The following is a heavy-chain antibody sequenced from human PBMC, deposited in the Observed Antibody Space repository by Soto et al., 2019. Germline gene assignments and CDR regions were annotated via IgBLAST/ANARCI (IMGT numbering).Heavy chain of an antibody. CDR1: GFTFNNSG. D-gene: IGHD5-12*01. J-gene: IGHJ6*02. CDR2: ISYDGSDK. CDR3: VKDRVPGAYGNYYGMDV. Sequence: PGGSLRLSCRVSGFTFNNSGMHWVRQAPGKGLVWMAVISYDGSDKYYADSVKGRVIISRDNSKNTLNLEMNSLRAEDTAIYYCVKDRVPGAYGNYYGMDVWGQGTTVTVSS. V-gene: IGHV3-30*18.